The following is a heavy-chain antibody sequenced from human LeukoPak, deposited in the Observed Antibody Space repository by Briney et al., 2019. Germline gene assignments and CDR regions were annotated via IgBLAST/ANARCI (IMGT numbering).Heavy chain of an antibody. V-gene: IGHV3-7*01. CDR3: ARVSIVGATSFDY. D-gene: IGHD1-26*01. CDR1: GFIFSSYW. J-gene: IGHJ4*02. CDR2: IKQDGSEK. Sequence: PGGSLRLSCAASGFIFSSYWMSWVRQAPGKGLEWVANIKQDGSEKYYVDSVKGRFTISRDNAKNSLYLQMNSLRAEDTAVYYCARVSIVGATSFDYWGQGTLVTVSS.